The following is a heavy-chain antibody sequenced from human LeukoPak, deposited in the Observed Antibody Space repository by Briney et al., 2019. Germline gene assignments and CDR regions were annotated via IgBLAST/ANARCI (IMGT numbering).Heavy chain of an antibody. V-gene: IGHV4-31*03. J-gene: IGHJ4*02. CDR1: NASISSAGYF. D-gene: IGHD4-11*01. CDR3: ARFDHRNPRFDY. Sequence: SETLSLTCSVSNASISSAGYFWSWIRQHPGKDLEWIGWINYIDNSGSTYNNPSLKSRVSMSLDTSKNEFSLKLTSMTAADTAVYFCARFDHRNPRFDYWGQGTLVTVSP. CDR2: IDNSGST.